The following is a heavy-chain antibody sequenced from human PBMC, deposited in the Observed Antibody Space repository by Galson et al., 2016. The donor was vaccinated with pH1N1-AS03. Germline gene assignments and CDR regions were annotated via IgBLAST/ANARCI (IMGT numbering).Heavy chain of an antibody. Sequence: SLRLSCAASGFTFSYYSMNWVRQAPGKGLEWVSYISSRGDSIYYADSVKGRFSISRENAKESLYLQMNSLRDADTGVYYCARIVTMSDFDSWGQGTLVTVSS. J-gene: IGHJ4*02. V-gene: IGHV3-48*02. CDR1: GFTFSYYS. CDR3: ARIVTMSDFDS. D-gene: IGHD2-21*02. CDR2: ISSRGDSI.